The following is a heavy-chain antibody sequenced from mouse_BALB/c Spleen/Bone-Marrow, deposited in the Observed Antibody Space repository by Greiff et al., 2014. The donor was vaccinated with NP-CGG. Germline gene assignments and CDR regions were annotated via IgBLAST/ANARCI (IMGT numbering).Heavy chain of an antibody. CDR1: GFTFSSFG. V-gene: IGHV5-17*02. D-gene: IGHD3-3*01. CDR3: TRSGTLGSMDY. CDR2: ISSGSSTI. Sequence: EVQLQESGGGLVQPGGSRKLSCAASGFTFSSFGMHWVRQAPEKGLEWVAYISSGSSTIYYADTMKGRFTISRDNPKNTLFLQMASLRSEDTVMYYRTRSGTLGSMDYWGQGTSVTVSS. J-gene: IGHJ4*01.